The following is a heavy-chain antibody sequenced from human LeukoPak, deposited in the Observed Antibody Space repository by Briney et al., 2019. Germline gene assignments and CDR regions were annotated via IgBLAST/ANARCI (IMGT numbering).Heavy chain of an antibody. V-gene: IGHV4-34*01. CDR3: ARGGDTMVRGTHYYYYYYMDV. CDR2: INPSGST. J-gene: IGHJ6*03. D-gene: IGHD3-10*01. Sequence: SETLSLTCAVYGGSFSGYYWSWIRQPPGKGLEWIGDINPSGSTNYNPSLKSRVTISVDTSKNQFSLKLSSGTAADTAVYYCARGGDTMVRGTHYYYYYYMDVWGRGTTVSV. CDR1: GGSFSGYY.